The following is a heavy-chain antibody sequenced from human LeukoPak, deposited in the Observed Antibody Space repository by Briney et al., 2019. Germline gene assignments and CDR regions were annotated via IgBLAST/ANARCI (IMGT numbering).Heavy chain of an antibody. CDR1: GFTFSSYG. J-gene: IGHJ4*02. CDR3: AKIHGGRLDFDY. Sequence: PGRSLRLSCAASGFTFSSYGMHWVRQAPGKGLEWVAAISYDGSNKYYADSVKGRFTISRDNSKNTLYLQMNSLRAEDTAVYYCAKIHGGRLDFDYWGQGTLVTVSS. V-gene: IGHV3-30*18. D-gene: IGHD3-16*01. CDR2: ISYDGSNK.